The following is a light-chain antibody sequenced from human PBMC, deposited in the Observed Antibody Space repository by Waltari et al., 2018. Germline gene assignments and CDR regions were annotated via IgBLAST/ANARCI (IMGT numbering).Light chain of an antibody. V-gene: IGKV3-15*01. CDR1: QGVDSN. J-gene: IGKJ1*01. Sequence: VMTQSPVPLSVSHGERSTLSCRASQGVDSNLAWYQRKPGQPPRLLIFGASTRAPGVPARFSGRGSGTEFTLTIDSLQSDDFAVYYCHQYNKWPLWSFGQGTKV. CDR3: HQYNKWPLWS. CDR2: GAS.